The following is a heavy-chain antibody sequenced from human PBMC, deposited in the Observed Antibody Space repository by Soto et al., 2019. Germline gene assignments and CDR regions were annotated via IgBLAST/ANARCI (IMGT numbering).Heavy chain of an antibody. V-gene: IGHV3-74*01. D-gene: IGHD3-16*01. CDR1: GFTFSGFW. CDR2: INSDGSDT. CDR3: ARDRGSGEYANPSYYFDY. J-gene: IGHJ4*02. Sequence: PGASLRLSCAASGFTFSGFWMHWVRQVPWKGPVWVSRINSDGSDTNYADSVKGRFTISRDNAKNTLYLQMNSLSAEDTAVYYCARDRGSGEYANPSYYFDYRGQGTLVTVSS.